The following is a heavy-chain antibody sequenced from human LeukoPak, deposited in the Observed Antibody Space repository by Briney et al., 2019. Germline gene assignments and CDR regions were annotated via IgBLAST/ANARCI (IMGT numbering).Heavy chain of an antibody. J-gene: IGHJ4*02. D-gene: IGHD3-10*01. CDR1: GFTFSTYA. V-gene: IGHV3-30-3*01. Sequence: PGGSLRLSRAASGFTFSTYAMHWVRQAPGKGLEWVAVISYDGSNKYYADSVKGRFTISRDSSKNTLYLQMNSLRAEDTAVYYCARDGPPYYYGSGSYFDYWGQGTLVTVSS. CDR2: ISYDGSNK. CDR3: ARDGPPYYYGSGSYFDY.